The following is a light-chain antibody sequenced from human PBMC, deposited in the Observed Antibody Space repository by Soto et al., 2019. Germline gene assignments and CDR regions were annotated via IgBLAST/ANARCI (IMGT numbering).Light chain of an antibody. CDR2: GAS. V-gene: IGKV3-20*01. CDR3: QQYGSSPVT. CDR1: QSVSSSY. Sequence: EIVLTQSPDTLSLSPGERATVSCRASQSVSSSYLAWYQQKPGQAPRLLIYGASSRATGIPDRFSGSGSGTDFTLPISRLEPEDFAVYYCQQYGSSPVTFGPGTKVDIK. J-gene: IGKJ3*01.